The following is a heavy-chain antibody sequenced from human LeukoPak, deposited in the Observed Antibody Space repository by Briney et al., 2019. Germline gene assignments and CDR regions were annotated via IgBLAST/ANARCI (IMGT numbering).Heavy chain of an antibody. CDR1: GGSISSSSYY. J-gene: IGHJ5*02. CDR3: ARQTRVRNLYDILTGHRGWFDP. Sequence: SETLSLTCTVSGGSISSSSYYWGWIRQPPGKGLEWIGSIYYSGSTYYNPSLKSRVTISVDTSKNQFSLKLSSVTAADTAVYYCARQTRVRNLYDILTGHRGWFDPWGQGTLVTVSS. D-gene: IGHD3-9*01. CDR2: IYYSGST. V-gene: IGHV4-39*01.